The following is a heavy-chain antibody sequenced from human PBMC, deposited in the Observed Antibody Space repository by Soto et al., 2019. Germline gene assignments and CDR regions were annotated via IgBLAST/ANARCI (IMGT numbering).Heavy chain of an antibody. Sequence: QVQLVESGGGVVQPGRSLRLSCAASGFTFSSYGMHWVRQAPGKGLEWVAVIWYDGSNKYYADSVKGRFTISRDNSKNTLYLQMNSLGAEDTAVYYCARDRSPDSIRGYSGYDSLLWYFDLWGRGTLVTVSS. J-gene: IGHJ2*01. V-gene: IGHV3-33*01. D-gene: IGHD5-12*01. CDR1: GFTFSSYG. CDR3: ARDRSPDSIRGYSGYDSLLWYFDL. CDR2: IWYDGSNK.